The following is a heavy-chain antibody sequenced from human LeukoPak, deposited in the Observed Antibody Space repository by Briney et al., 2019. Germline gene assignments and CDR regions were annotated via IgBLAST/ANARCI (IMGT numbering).Heavy chain of an antibody. Sequence: HWASVKVSCKVAGYSLSEVSVHWVRQAPGKGLEWLGGFDPEDGETIYAQKFQGRVTMTEDTSPDTVYMDLMNLKFEDTATYYCVTALSVGFSVRGWFDPWGQGTLVTVSS. CDR2: FDPEDGET. CDR1: GYSLSEVS. J-gene: IGHJ5*02. CDR3: VTALSVGFSVRGWFDP. D-gene: IGHD5/OR15-5a*01. V-gene: IGHV1-24*01.